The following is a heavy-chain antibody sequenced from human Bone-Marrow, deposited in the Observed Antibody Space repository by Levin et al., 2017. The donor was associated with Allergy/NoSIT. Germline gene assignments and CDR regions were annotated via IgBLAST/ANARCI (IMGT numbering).Heavy chain of an antibody. V-gene: IGHV3-30-3*01. CDR2: ISYDGSNK. J-gene: IGHJ4*02. D-gene: IGHD6-19*01. CDR1: GFTFSSYA. CDR3: ARDGPRAASSGWYQLFDY. Sequence: PGGSLRLSCAASGFTFSSYAMHWVRQAPGKGLEWVAVISYDGSNKYYADSVKGRFTISRDNSKNTLYLQMNSLRAEDTAVYYCARDGPRAASSGWYQLFDYWGQGTLVTVSS.